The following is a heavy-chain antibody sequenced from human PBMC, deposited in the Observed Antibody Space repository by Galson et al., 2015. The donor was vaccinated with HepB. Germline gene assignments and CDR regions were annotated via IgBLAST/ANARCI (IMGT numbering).Heavy chain of an antibody. V-gene: IGHV6-1*01. CDR3: ARVGRITGITGTDWFDP. D-gene: IGHD1-20*01. J-gene: IGHJ5*02. CDR2: TYYRSKWYN. CDR1: GDSVSSNSAA. Sequence: CAISGDSVSSNSAAWNWIRQSPSRGLEWLGRTYYRSKWYNDYAVSVNRRITINPDTSKNQFSLQLNSVTPEDTAVYYCARVGRITGITGTDWFDPWGQGTLVTVSS.